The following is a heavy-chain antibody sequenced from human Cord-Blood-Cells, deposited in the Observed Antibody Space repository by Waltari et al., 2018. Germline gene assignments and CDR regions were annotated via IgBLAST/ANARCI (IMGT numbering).Heavy chain of an antibody. V-gene: IGHV3-30*04. D-gene: IGHD6-13*01. CDR1: GFTFSSYA. Sequence: QVQLMESGGGVVQPGRSLRLSCAASGFTFSSYAMHWVRQAPGKGLEWVAVISYDGSNKYYADSVKGRFTISRDNSKNTLYLQMNSLRAEDTAVYYCARQIGSSHDYWGQGTLVTVSS. J-gene: IGHJ4*02. CDR2: ISYDGSNK. CDR3: ARQIGSSHDY.